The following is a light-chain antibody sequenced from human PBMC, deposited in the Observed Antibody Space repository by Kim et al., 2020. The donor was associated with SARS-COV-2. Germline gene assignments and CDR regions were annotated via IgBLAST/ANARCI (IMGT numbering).Light chain of an antibody. CDR1: SLRSYY. CDR2: GKN. CDR3: NSRDSNDTVV. J-gene: IGLJ2*01. V-gene: IGLV3-19*01. Sequence: ALGQTVRITCQGYSLRSYYATWYQQKPGQAPILVIYGKNNRPSGIPDRFSGSSSGNTASLTITGTQAGDEADYYFNSRDSNDTVVFGGGTMLTVL.